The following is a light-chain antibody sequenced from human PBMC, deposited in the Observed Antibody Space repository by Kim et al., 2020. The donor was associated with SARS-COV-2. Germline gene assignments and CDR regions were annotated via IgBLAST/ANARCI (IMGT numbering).Light chain of an antibody. CDR2: DAS. Sequence: SIGDRVTITCRASQSISSWLAWYQQKPGKAPKLLIYDASTLEGGVPSRFSGSGSGTEFTLTISSLQPDDFATYYCQQYNRPATWTFGQGTKLEI. V-gene: IGKV1-5*01. J-gene: IGKJ1*01. CDR1: QSISSW. CDR3: QQYNRPATWT.